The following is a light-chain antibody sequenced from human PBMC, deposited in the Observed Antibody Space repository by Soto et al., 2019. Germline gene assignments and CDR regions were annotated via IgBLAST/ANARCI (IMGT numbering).Light chain of an antibody. CDR2: KAS. V-gene: IGKV1-5*03. J-gene: IGKJ1*01. CDR3: QHYNSYSEA. CDR1: QTISSW. Sequence: DIQMTQSPSTLSGSVGDRVTITCRASQTISSWLAWYQQKPGKAPKLLIYKASTLKRGAPSRIRGSGSGTVLTLAVSSLQPDDFATYYCQHYNSYSEAFGQGTQVELQ.